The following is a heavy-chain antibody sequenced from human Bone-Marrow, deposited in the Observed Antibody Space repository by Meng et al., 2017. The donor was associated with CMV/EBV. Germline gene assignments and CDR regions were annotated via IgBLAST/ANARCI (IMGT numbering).Heavy chain of an antibody. CDR1: GASISSSPYH. Sequence: SETLSLTCTVSGASISSSPYHWGWIRQPPGKGLEWIGSIHNSGSTYYNPSLRSRVTVSVDTSKNQFSLKLTSVPAADTAVYYCARRPRRRERQRLVAYYFDYWGQGTLVTVSS. J-gene: IGHJ4*02. CDR2: IHNSGST. CDR3: ARRPRRRERQRLVAYYFDY. D-gene: IGHD6-13*01. V-gene: IGHV4-39*07.